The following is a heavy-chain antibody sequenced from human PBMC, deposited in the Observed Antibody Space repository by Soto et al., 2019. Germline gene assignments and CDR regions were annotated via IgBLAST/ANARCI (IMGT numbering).Heavy chain of an antibody. CDR3: ARDLWGYCGTDCYPLDV. CDR1: GGSISGYY. V-gene: IGHV4-59*01. Sequence: SETLSLTCTISGGSISGYYWSWIRQPPGKGLEWIGYMYKTGSTVYNPPFKSRVTISVDTSKNQFSLKLNSVTAADTAVYYCARDLWGYCGTDCYPLDVWGQGTTVTVS. CDR2: MYKTGST. D-gene: IGHD2-21*02. J-gene: IGHJ6*02.